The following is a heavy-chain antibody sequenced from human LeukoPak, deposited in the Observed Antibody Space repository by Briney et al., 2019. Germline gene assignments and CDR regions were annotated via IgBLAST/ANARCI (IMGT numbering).Heavy chain of an antibody. J-gene: IGHJ6*02. Sequence: GGSLRLSCAASGFTFSSYSMNWVRQAPGKGLEWVSSISSSSSYIYYADSVKGRFTISRDNAKNSLYLQMNSLRAEDTAVYYCAKEGAGHGSYGMDVWGQGTTVTVSS. CDR1: GFTFSSYS. CDR3: AKEGAGHGSYGMDV. V-gene: IGHV3-21*04. D-gene: IGHD3-10*01. CDR2: ISSSSSYI.